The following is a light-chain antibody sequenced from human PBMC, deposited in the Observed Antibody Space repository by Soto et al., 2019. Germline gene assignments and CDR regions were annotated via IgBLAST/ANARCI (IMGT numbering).Light chain of an antibody. CDR3: HQYGSSPPT. V-gene: IGKV3-20*01. Sequence: EMVLTQSPGTPSLSPGERATLSCRASHSVSSSYLAWHQQTPGQAPSLLIYAASSRATAIPARFSGSGSGTDFTLTISRLEPEDFAVYYCHQYGSSPPTFGQGTKLEIK. CDR1: HSVSSSY. CDR2: AAS. J-gene: IGKJ2*01.